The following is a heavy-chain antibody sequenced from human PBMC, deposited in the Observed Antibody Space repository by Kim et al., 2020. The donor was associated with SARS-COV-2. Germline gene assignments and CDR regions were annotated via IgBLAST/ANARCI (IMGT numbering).Heavy chain of an antibody. CDR1: GFTFTTYW. V-gene: IGHV3-7*03. CDR3: ARGDYCAGRSCSPGFIDAFDV. CDR2: IKQDGSEK. D-gene: IGHD2-21*01. Sequence: GGSLRLSCAASGFTFTTYWMSWVRQTPDKGLEWVANIKQDGSEKYYLDSVKGRFTISRDNTKNSLYLQMNSLRAEDTALYFCARGDYCAGRSCSPGFIDAFDVWGQGTMVTVSS. J-gene: IGHJ3*01.